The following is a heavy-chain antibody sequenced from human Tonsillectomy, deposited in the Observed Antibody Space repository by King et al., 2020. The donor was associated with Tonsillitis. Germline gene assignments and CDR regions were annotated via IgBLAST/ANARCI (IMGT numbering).Heavy chain of an antibody. CDR1: GFTFSSYE. CDR2: ISSSGSAI. D-gene: IGHD2-21*01. Sequence: VQLVESGGGLVQPGGSLRLSCAASGFTFSSYEMNWIRPAPGKGLEWGSYISSSGSAIYYADSVKGRFTISRDNAKNSLYLQMNSLRAGDTAVYYCARVRNLGILAAAVPYYFDYWGQGTLVTVSS. V-gene: IGHV3-48*03. CDR3: ARVRNLGILAAAVPYYFDY. J-gene: IGHJ4*02.